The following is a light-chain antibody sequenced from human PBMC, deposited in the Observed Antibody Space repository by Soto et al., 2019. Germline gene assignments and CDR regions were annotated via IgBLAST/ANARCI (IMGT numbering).Light chain of an antibody. CDR1: SSDVGGYDY. J-gene: IGLJ3*02. V-gene: IGLV2-14*01. CDR3: SSFTSRNTWV. Sequence: QSALTQPASVSGSPGQSITISCTGTSSDVGGYDYVSWYQQHPGKAPQLLIYEVFNRPSGVSDRFSGSKSDNTASLTISGLHPEDDAHYYCSSFTSRNTWVFGGGTKLTVL. CDR2: EVF.